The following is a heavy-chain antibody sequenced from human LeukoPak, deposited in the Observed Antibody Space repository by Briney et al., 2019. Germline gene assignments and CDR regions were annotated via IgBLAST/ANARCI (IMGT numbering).Heavy chain of an antibody. D-gene: IGHD1-26*01. Sequence: GGSLRLSCAASGFTFSSYGMHWVRQAPGKGLEWVSSISSSSSYIYYADSVKGRFTISRDNAKNSLYLQMNSLRAEDTAVYYCAREGSIGSIGSMDVWGQGTTVTVSS. CDR3: AREGSIGSIGSMDV. CDR1: GFTFSSYG. V-gene: IGHV3-21*01. CDR2: ISSSSSYI. J-gene: IGHJ6*02.